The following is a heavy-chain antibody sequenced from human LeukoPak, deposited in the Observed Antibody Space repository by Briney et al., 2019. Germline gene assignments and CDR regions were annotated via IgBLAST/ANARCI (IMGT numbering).Heavy chain of an antibody. Sequence: SETLSLTCTVSGGSISSYYWSWIRQPAGKGLEWIGRIYTSGSTNYNPSLKSRVTMSVDTSKNQFSLKLSSVTAVDTAVYYCARDHYYDSSPQLVPDAFDIWGQGTMVTVSS. D-gene: IGHD3-22*01. V-gene: IGHV4-4*07. CDR1: GGSISSYY. CDR2: IYTSGST. J-gene: IGHJ3*02. CDR3: ARDHYYDSSPQLVPDAFDI.